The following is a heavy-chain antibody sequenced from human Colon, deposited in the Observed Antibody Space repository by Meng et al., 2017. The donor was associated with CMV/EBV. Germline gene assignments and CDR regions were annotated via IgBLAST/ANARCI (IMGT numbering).Heavy chain of an antibody. Sequence: VELVGAGGVLVPPGWALSLSCAAAGFTVSTSYLSWGRQAPGKGLEWVTIICDDNSTYYADTVYDRFTISRDISKNTVYLQVNSLRAEDTAVYYCARAGRRNVPHIFDSWGQGTLVTVSS. CDR3: ARAGRRNVPHIFDS. CDR1: GFTVSTSY. V-gene: IGHV3-66*01. J-gene: IGHJ4*02. D-gene: IGHD3-10*01. CDR2: ICDDNST.